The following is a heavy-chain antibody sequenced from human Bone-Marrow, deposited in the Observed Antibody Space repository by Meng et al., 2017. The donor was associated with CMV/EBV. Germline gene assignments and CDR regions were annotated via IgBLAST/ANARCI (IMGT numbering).Heavy chain of an antibody. CDR2: VSTYNANT. Sequence: ASGYTFSDYGISWVRQAPGQGLEWMGWVSTYNANTHYAQKFQGRVTMTTDTSTSTAYMELRGLRSDDTAVYYCARDSMITFGGLIGYWGQGTLVTVSS. CDR1: GYTFSDYG. CDR3: ARDSMITFGGLIGY. D-gene: IGHD3-16*02. V-gene: IGHV1-18*01. J-gene: IGHJ4*02.